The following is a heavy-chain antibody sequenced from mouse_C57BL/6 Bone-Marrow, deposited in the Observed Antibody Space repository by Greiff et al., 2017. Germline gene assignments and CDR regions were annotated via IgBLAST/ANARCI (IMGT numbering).Heavy chain of an antibody. V-gene: IGHV1-54*01. CDR2: IYPGSGGT. Sequence: QVQLQQSGAELVRPGTSVKVSCKASGYAFTNYLIEWVKQRPGQGLEWIGVIYPGSGGTNYNEKFKGKATLTADKSSSTAYMQLSSLTSEDSAVYFCANLHSNHGDYWGQGTTLTVSS. D-gene: IGHD2-5*01. CDR3: ANLHSNHGDY. J-gene: IGHJ2*01. CDR1: GYAFTNYL.